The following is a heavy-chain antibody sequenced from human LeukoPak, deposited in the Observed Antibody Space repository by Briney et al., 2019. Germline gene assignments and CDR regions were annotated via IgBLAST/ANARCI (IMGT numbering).Heavy chain of an antibody. Sequence: PSETLSLTCTVSGGSISSDYWSWIRQPPGKGLGSSWYIYYSVGTNYNPSLKSRVTISVDTSKNQFSLKLSSVTAADTAVYYCARVRVDPNPLLYYYYMHVGGKRTTVTVSS. V-gene: IGHV4-59*01. CDR3: ARVRVDPNPLLYYYYMHV. CDR1: GGSISSDY. D-gene: IGHD3-10*01. J-gene: IGHJ6*03. CDR2: IYYSVGT.